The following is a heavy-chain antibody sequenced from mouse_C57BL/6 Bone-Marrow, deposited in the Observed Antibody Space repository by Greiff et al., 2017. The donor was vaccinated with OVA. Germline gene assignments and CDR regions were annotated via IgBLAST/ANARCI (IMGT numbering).Heavy chain of an antibody. Sequence: EVQLQESGAELVRPGASVKLSCTASGFNIKDDYMHWVKQRPEQGLEWIGWIDPENGDTEYASKFQGKATITADTSSNTAYLQLSSLTSEDTAVYYCTTSGYYGSSYWYFDVWGTGTTVTVSS. CDR3: TTSGYYGSSYWYFDV. CDR1: GFNIKDDY. D-gene: IGHD1-1*01. J-gene: IGHJ1*03. CDR2: IDPENGDT. V-gene: IGHV14-4*01.